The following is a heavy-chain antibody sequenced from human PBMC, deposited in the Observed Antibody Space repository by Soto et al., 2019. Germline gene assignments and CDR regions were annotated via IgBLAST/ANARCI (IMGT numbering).Heavy chain of an antibody. CDR3: AKDRVGGTFYTPLAF. J-gene: IGHJ4*02. CDR2: ITYDGSFQ. CDR1: GFNVDNYV. V-gene: IGHV3-30*18. D-gene: IGHD1-7*01. Sequence: PGGSLGLSCQASGFNVDNYVMHWVRQAPGKGLEWVAVITYDGSFQYYADSVKGRFTISRDNSKNTLSLHLNTLKPEDTAVYHCAKDRVGGTFYTPLAFWGQGTLVTVSS.